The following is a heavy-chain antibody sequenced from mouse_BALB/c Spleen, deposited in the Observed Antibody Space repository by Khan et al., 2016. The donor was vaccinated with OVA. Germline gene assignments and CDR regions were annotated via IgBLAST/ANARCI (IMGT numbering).Heavy chain of an antibody. Sequence: EVQLQESGPGLMKPSQSMSLTCTVTGHSITNDYAWNWIRQFPGNKLEWMGYITYSGSSSYNPSLKSRISITRDTSKNQFFLQLNSVTAEDTARYYCATLYYYGSSWFPYWGQGTLVTVSA. CDR3: ATLYYYGSSWFPY. CDR1: GHSITNDYA. J-gene: IGHJ3*01. V-gene: IGHV3-2*02. D-gene: IGHD1-1*01. CDR2: ITYSGSS.